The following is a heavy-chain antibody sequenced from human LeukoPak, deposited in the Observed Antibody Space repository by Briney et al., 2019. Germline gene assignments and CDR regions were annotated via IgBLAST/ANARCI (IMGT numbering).Heavy chain of an antibody. CDR2: ISYDGSNK. Sequence: GGSLRLSCAASGFTFSSYAMHWVRQAPGKGLEGVAVISYDGSNKYYADSVKGRFTISRDNSKNTLYLQMNSLRAEDTAVYYCARDPSYSSGWYSVIGKNWFDPWGQGTLVTVSS. J-gene: IGHJ5*02. D-gene: IGHD6-19*01. V-gene: IGHV3-30*04. CDR3: ARDPSYSSGWYSVIGKNWFDP. CDR1: GFTFSSYA.